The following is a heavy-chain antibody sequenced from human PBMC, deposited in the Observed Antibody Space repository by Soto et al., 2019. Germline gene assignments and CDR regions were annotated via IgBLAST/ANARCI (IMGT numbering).Heavy chain of an antibody. Sequence: SLRLSCTGSAFTFSNFGIHWVPQAPGKGLEWVSVISYHGVDKFYADSVKGRFTISRDKSNNTVFLQMNSLRTEDTAVYYCAKDLSYKFYHFESCGQGTLVTVSS. CDR2: ISYHGVDK. D-gene: IGHD1-20*01. CDR3: AKDLSYKFYHFES. J-gene: IGHJ4*02. CDR1: AFTFSNFG. V-gene: IGHV3-30*18.